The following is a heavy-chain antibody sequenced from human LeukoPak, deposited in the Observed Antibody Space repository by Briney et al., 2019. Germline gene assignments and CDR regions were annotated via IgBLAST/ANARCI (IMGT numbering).Heavy chain of an antibody. V-gene: IGHV1-18*01. J-gene: IGHJ4*02. Sequence: PWASVKVSCKASDYTFKSYGISWVRQAPGQGLEWMGWISAYNGNTNYGQKLQDRVTMTTDTSTSTAYMELSSLRSEDTAVYYCAREVSSDYGSGSYVEYWGQGTLVTVSS. D-gene: IGHD3-10*01. CDR3: AREVSSDYGSGSYVEY. CDR1: DYTFKSYG. CDR2: ISAYNGNT.